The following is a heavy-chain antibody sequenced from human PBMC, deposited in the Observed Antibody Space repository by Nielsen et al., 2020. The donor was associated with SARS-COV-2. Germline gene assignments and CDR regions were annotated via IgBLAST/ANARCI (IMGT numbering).Heavy chain of an antibody. CDR2: ISAYNGNT. Sequence: ASVKVSCKASGYTFTSYGISWVRQAPGQGLEWMGWISAYNGNTNYAQKPQGRVTMTTDTSTSTAYMELRSLRSDDTAVYYCARDLGYYYDSSGYSDYWGQGTLVTVSS. CDR1: GYTFTSYG. D-gene: IGHD3-22*01. J-gene: IGHJ4*02. CDR3: ARDLGYYYDSSGYSDY. V-gene: IGHV1-18*01.